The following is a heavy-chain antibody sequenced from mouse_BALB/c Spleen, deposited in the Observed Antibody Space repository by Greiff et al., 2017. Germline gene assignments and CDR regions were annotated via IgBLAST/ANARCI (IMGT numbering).Heavy chain of an antibody. CDR3: ARDQGVWAYGNYVYFDY. CDR1: GFTFSSFG. D-gene: IGHD2-1*01. Sequence: EVKLQESGGGLVQPGGSRKLSCAASGFTFSSFGMHWVRQAPEKGLEWVAYISSGRSTIYYADTVKGRFTISRDNPKNTLFLQMTSLRSEDTAMYYCARDQGVWAYGNYVYFDYWGQGTTLTVSS. CDR2: ISSGRSTI. V-gene: IGHV5-17*02. J-gene: IGHJ2*01.